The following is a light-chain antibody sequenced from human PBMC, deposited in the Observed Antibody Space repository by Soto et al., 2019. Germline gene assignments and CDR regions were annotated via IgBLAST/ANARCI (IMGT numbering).Light chain of an antibody. Sequence: EIVMTQSPANWSVSPGERASLSCKASQSVSSNLAWYQQKPGQGPRLLIYGASTRATGIPARFSGSGSGTEFTLTISSLQSEDFAVYYCQQYNKWPPYTFGQGTKVEIK. CDR3: QQYNKWPPYT. J-gene: IGKJ2*01. CDR2: GAS. V-gene: IGKV3-15*01. CDR1: QSVSSN.